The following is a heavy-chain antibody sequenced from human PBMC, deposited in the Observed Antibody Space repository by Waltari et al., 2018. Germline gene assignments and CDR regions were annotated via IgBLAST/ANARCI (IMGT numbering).Heavy chain of an antibody. J-gene: IGHJ6*03. V-gene: IGHV3-33*08. CDR2: IRFDGSKI. CDR3: ARCPDEYNYYYMEV. CDR1: GFGFSSFG. Sequence: QVQLVESGGGVVQPGKSLRLSCAGSGFGFSSFGIHWVRQAPGKGLEWVAIIRFDGSKIYYADSVEGRFTISRDNSRNTVYLQMNSLRPEDSGVYYCARCPDEYNYYYMEVWGRGTTVSVSS.